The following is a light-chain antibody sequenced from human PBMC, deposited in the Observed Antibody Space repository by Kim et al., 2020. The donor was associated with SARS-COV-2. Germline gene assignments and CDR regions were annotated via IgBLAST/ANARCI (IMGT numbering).Light chain of an antibody. V-gene: IGLV1-51*01. CDR1: NSNIGSNY. J-gene: IGLJ3*02. CDR3: ATWDTSLSAWV. Sequence: GQKVTSSCSGINSNIGSNYVSWYRQLPGTAPKLLIYDNNKRPSGIPDRFSGSKSGTSATLGITGLQTGDEADFYCATWDTSLSAWVFGGGTQLTVL. CDR2: DNN.